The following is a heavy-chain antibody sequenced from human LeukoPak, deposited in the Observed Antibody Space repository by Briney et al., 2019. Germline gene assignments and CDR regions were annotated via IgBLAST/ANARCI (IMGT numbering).Heavy chain of an antibody. CDR1: GGSIMNYA. CDR2: IIPIFGTS. J-gene: IGHJ2*01. Sequence: SVKVSCKTSGGSIMNYAISWVRQAPAQGLEWMGVIIPIFGTSNYAQKYQDRVTITTDKSTNTANMELSSLRSEDTAVYYCAKVAAAIPRWYFDLWGRGPLVTVSS. CDR3: AKVAAAIPRWYFDL. V-gene: IGHV1-69*05. D-gene: IGHD2-21*02.